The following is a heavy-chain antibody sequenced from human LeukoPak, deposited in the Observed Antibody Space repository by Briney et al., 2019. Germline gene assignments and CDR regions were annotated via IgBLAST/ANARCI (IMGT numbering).Heavy chain of an antibody. V-gene: IGHV3-74*01. CDR2: INSDGSST. D-gene: IGHD5-18*01. Sequence: GGSLRLSCAASGFTFSSYWMHWVRQAPGKGLVWVSRINSDGSSTSYADSVKGRFTISRDNAKNTLYLQMNSLRAEDTAVYYCAREGIQLRYYYMDVWGKGTTVTISS. J-gene: IGHJ6*03. CDR1: GFTFSSYW. CDR3: AREGIQLRYYYMDV.